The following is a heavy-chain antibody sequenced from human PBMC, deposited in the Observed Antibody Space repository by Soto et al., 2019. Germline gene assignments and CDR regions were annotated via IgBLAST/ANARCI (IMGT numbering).Heavy chain of an antibody. J-gene: IGHJ1*01. D-gene: IGHD3-22*01. CDR1: GCSISSGDYY. V-gene: IGHV4-30-4*01. CDR2: IYYSGST. Sequence: PSETLSLTCTVSGCSISSGDYYWSWIRQPPGKGLEWIGYIYYSGSTYYNPSLKSRVTISVDTSKNQFSLKLSSVTAADTAVYYCARGPYGYYEKSGNYYAEYFQHWGQGTLVTVSS. CDR3: ARGPYGYYEKSGNYYAEYFQH.